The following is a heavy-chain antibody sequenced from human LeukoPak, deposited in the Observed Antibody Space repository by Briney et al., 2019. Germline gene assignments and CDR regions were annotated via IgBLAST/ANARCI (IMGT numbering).Heavy chain of an antibody. J-gene: IGHJ3*02. Sequence: ASVKLSCKASGYTFSNYNIHWLRQAPGQGLEWMGIVNPSGDSTNYAQNFQGRVTMTGDTSTSTVYMELSSLRSEDTAVYYCARARDGYNDAYDIWGQGTMVTVTS. CDR1: GYTFSNYN. V-gene: IGHV1-46*01. CDR3: ARARDGYNDAYDI. CDR2: VNPSGDST. D-gene: IGHD5-24*01.